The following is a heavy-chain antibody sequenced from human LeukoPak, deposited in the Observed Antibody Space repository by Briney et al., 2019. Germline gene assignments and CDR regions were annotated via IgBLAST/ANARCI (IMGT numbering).Heavy chain of an antibody. CDR3: ARDLLLDAFDI. J-gene: IGHJ3*02. V-gene: IGHV4-61*02. CDR1: GGSIISGSYY. D-gene: IGHD3-10*01. CDR2: IYTSGST. Sequence: PSGALSRPCTVAGGSIISGSYYWSWSRQPAGEGLEWIGRIYTSGSTNYNPSLKSRVTISVDTSKNQFSLKLSSVTAADTAVYYCARDLLLDAFDIWGQGTMVTVSS.